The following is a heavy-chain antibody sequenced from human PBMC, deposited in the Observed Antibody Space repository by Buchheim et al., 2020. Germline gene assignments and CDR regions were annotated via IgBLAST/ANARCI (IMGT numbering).Heavy chain of an antibody. D-gene: IGHD2/OR15-2a*01. CDR1: GFTLSSYA. V-gene: IGHV3-23*01. Sequence: VQLLESGGGLVQPGGSLRLTCAASGFTLSSYAMTWVRQAPGKGLEWVSTISHSGGNTYYEDSVKGRFTISRDNSKNTLYLQMSSLRVEDTAMYYCAKGVLNSSARPFDYWGRGTL. CDR2: ISHSGGNT. J-gene: IGHJ4*02. CDR3: AKGVLNSSARPFDY.